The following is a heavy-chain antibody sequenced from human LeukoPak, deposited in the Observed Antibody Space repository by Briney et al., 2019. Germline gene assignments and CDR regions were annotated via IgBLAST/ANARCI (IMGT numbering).Heavy chain of an antibody. D-gene: IGHD3-16*01. CDR2: IYYSGST. V-gene: IGHV4-59*12. J-gene: IGHJ5*02. CDR3: CPAYRGWFDP. CDR1: GGSIGSYY. Sequence: SETLSLTCTVSGGSIGSYYWSWIRQPPGKGLEWIGYIYYSGSTNYNPSLKSRVTISVDTSKNQFSLKLSSVTAADTAVYYCCPAYRGWFDPWGQGTLVTVSS.